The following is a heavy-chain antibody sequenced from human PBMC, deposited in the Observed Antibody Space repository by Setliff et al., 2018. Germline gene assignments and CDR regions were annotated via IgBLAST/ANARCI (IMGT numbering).Heavy chain of an antibody. V-gene: IGHV4-30-4*08. CDR3: ARARSNSGWYGFFDY. Sequence: SETLSLTCTVSGDSINSGGVCWTWIRQPPGRDLEWIGYICYTGTSTYYNPSVESRLSTSVDRSMNQFSLRLNSVTAADTAVYYCARARSNSGWYGFFDYWGQGALVTVSS. CDR1: GDSINSGGVC. CDR2: ICYTGTST. D-gene: IGHD6-19*01. J-gene: IGHJ4*02.